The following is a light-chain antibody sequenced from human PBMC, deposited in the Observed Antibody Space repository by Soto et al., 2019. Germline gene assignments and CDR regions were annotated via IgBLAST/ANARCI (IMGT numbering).Light chain of an antibody. CDR3: CSYAGSYTVV. Sequence: QSVLTQPRSVSGSPGQSVTISCTGTSSDVGGYGYVSWYQQHPGKVPKLMIYDVIKRPSGVPDRFSGSKSGNTASLTISGRQAEDEADYYCCSYAGSYTVVFGGGTKLTVL. J-gene: IGLJ2*01. CDR1: SSDVGGYGY. CDR2: DVI. V-gene: IGLV2-11*01.